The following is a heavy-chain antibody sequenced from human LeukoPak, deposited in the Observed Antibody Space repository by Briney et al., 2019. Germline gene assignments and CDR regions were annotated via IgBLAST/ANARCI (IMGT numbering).Heavy chain of an antibody. V-gene: IGHV1-2*02. J-gene: IGHJ4*02. CDR1: GYTFTGYY. D-gene: IGHD3-22*01. CDR2: INPNSGGT. Sequence: ASVKVSCKASGYTFTGYYMHWVRQAPGQGLEWMGWINPNSGGTNYAQKFQGRVTMTRDTSISTVYMELSRLRSDDTAVYYCARGRSYYYDSSGYPQADWGQGTLVTVSS. CDR3: ARGRSYYYDSSGYPQAD.